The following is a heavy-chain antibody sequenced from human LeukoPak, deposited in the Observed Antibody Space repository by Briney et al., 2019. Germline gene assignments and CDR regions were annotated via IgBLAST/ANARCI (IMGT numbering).Heavy chain of an antibody. V-gene: IGHV4-30-2*05. CDR1: GVSISSGGYS. J-gene: IGHJ6*02. CDR2: IYHSGST. Sequence: SETLSLTCAVSGVSISSGGYSWRWIRQPPGKGLEWIGYIYHSGSTYYNPSLKSRVTISVDTSKNQFSLKLSSVTAADTAVYYCASSKEDSSGYFPDYYYGMDVWGQGTTVTVSS. D-gene: IGHD3-22*01. CDR3: ASSKEDSSGYFPDYYYGMDV.